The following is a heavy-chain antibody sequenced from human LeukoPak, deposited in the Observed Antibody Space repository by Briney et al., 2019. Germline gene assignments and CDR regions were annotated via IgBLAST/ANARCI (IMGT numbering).Heavy chain of an antibody. Sequence: ASVKVSCKASGCTFTGYYMHWVRQAPGQGLEWMGWINPNSGGTNYAQKFQGRVTMTRDTSISTAYMELSRLRSDDTAVYYCARVTLLWFGESRGWFDPWGQGTLVTVSS. V-gene: IGHV1-2*02. CDR1: GCTFTGYY. D-gene: IGHD3-10*01. J-gene: IGHJ5*02. CDR3: ARVTLLWFGESRGWFDP. CDR2: INPNSGGT.